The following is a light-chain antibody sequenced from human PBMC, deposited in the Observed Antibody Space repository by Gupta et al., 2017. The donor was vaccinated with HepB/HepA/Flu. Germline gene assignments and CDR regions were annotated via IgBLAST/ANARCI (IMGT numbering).Light chain of an antibody. V-gene: IGKV3-15*01. CDR1: QSVSSN. Sequence: EIVMTQSPATLSVSPGESATLSCRASQSVSSNLAWYQQKPGQAPRLLIYGASTRATGIRARFSGSGGGTEFNLTISSRQSEDFAVYYCQQKNNGPPWYTFGQGTKLEIK. CDR2: GAS. J-gene: IGKJ2*01. CDR3: QQKNNGPPWYT.